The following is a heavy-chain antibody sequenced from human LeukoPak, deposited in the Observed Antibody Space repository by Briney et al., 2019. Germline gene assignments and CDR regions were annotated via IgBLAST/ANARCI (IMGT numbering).Heavy chain of an antibody. V-gene: IGHV4-34*01. Sequence: SETPSLTCAVYGGSFSGYYWSWIRQPPGKGLEWIGEINHSGSTNYNPSLKSRVTISVDTSKNQFSLKLSSVTAADTAVYYCARGVRYYDFWSGYYNPYYFDYWGQGTLVTVSS. CDR3: ARGVRYYDFWSGYYNPYYFDY. CDR1: GGSFSGYY. J-gene: IGHJ4*02. D-gene: IGHD3-3*01. CDR2: INHSGST.